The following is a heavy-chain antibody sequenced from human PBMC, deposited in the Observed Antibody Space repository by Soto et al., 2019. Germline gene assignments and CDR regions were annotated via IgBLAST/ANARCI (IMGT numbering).Heavy chain of an antibody. CDR1: GGSISSGGYY. Sequence: SETLSLTCTVSGGSISSGGYYWSWIRQHPGKGLEWIGYIHYSGSTYYNPSLKSRVTISVDTSKNQSSLKLSSVTAADTAVYYCARTAPKYCSSTSCYALDYWGQGTLVTVSS. V-gene: IGHV4-31*03. D-gene: IGHD2-2*01. CDR2: IHYSGST. CDR3: ARTAPKYCSSTSCYALDY. J-gene: IGHJ4*02.